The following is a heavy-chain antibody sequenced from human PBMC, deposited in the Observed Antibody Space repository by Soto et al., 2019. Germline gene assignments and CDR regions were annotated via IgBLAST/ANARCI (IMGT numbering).Heavy chain of an antibody. Sequence: PGGSLRLSCAASGFTFSSYGMHWVRQAPGKGLEWVAVIWYDGSNKYYADSVKGRFTISRDNSKNTLYLQMNSLRAEDTAVYYCARDAPMFDATYYYYYGMDVWGQGTTVTVSS. CDR3: ARDAPMFDATYYYYYGMDV. V-gene: IGHV3-33*01. CDR2: IWYDGSNK. D-gene: IGHD3-10*02. J-gene: IGHJ6*02. CDR1: GFTFSSYG.